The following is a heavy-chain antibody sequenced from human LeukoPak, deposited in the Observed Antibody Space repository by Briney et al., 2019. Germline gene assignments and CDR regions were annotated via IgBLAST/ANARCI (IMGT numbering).Heavy chain of an antibody. J-gene: IGHJ4*02. Sequence: GGALRLSCAPSVFTSSSYVMYWVREAPGKGLEWVAVIWYDGSNKYYADSLKSRFTISRDNSKNTLYLQMNSLRAEDTAVYYCARDKDSWYFDYWGQGTLVTVSS. CDR1: VFTSSSYV. CDR3: ARDKDSWYFDY. D-gene: IGHD6-13*01. V-gene: IGHV3-33*01. CDR2: IWYDGSNK.